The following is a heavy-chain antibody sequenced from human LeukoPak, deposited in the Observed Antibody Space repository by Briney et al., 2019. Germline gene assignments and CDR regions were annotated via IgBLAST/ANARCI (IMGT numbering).Heavy chain of an antibody. D-gene: IGHD3-22*01. V-gene: IGHV3-48*01. Sequence: GGSLRLSCAASGFTFSSYSMNWVRQAPGKGLEWVSYISSSSSTIYYADSVKGRFTISRDNAKNSLYLQMNSLRAEDTAVYYCARVQSLYYYDSSGYYQQPHYYYYYYMDVWGKGTTVTVSS. CDR2: ISSSSSTI. CDR3: ARVQSLYYYDSSGYYQQPHYYYYYYMDV. CDR1: GFTFSSYS. J-gene: IGHJ6*03.